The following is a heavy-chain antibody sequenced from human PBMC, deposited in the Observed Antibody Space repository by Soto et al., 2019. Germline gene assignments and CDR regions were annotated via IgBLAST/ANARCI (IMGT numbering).Heavy chain of an antibody. CDR1: GFSLSTSGVG. J-gene: IGHJ6*02. D-gene: IGHD6-19*01. CDR3: AHLSGWYYYYGMDV. Sequence: QITLKESGPPLVKPTQTLTLTCTFSGFSLSTSGVGVGWIRQPPGKALEWLALIYWDDDKRYSPSLKSRLTITKDTSKNQVVLTMTNMDPVDTATYYGAHLSGWYYYYGMDVWGQGTTVTVSS. V-gene: IGHV2-5*02. CDR2: IYWDDDK.